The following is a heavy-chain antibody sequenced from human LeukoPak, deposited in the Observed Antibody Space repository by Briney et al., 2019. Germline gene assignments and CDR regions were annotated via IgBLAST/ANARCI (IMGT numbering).Heavy chain of an antibody. D-gene: IGHD6-25*01. V-gene: IGHV1-46*01. CDR1: GYTFTSYY. CDR2: INPSGGST. CDR3: ARIAERHLQYYVDY. Sequence: GASVKVSCKASGYTFTSYYMHWVRQAPGQGLEWMGIINPSGGSTSYAQKFQGRVTMTTDTSTSTAYMELRSPRSDDTAVYYCARIAERHLQYYVDYWGLGTLVTVSS. J-gene: IGHJ4*02.